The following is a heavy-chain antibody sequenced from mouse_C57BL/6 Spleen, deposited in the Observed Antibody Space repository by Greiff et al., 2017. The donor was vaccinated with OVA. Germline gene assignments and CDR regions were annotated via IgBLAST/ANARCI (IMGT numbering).Heavy chain of an antibody. V-gene: IGHV3-6*01. J-gene: IGHJ4*01. CDR1: GYSITSGYY. Sequence: DVKVEESGPGLVKPSQSLSLTCSVTGYSITSGYYWNWIRQFPGNKLEWMGYISYDGSNNYNPSLKNRISITRDTSKNQFFLKLNSVTTEDTATYYCATNYDYYAMDYWGQGTSVTVSS. CDR3: ATNYDYYAMDY. CDR2: ISYDGSN.